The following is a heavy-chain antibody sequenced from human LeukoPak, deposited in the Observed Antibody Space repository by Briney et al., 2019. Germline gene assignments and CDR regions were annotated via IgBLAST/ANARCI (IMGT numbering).Heavy chain of an antibody. CDR3: ARGGLRFLEWSTVFDY. CDR1: GGSVSSGDYY. J-gene: IGHJ4*02. D-gene: IGHD3-3*01. CDR2: VYHSGET. V-gene: IGHV4-30-2*01. Sequence: SQTLSLTCTVSGGSVSSGDYYWSWIRQPPGKGLEWIGSVYHSGETYYNPSLNSRVTISVDRSKNQFSLKLSSVTAADTAVYYCARGGLRFLEWSTVFDYWGQGTLVTVSS.